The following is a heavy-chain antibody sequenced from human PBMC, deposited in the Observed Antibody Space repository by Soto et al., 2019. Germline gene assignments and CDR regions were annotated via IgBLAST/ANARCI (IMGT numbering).Heavy chain of an antibody. CDR2: IIPIFGTA. Sequence: QVQLVQSGAEVKKPGSSVKVSCKASGGTFSSYAISWVRQAPGQGLEWMGGIIPIFGTANYAQKFQGRVTITADESTSTAYMELSSLRSDDTAVYYCARVGFYGRYNWFDPWGQGTLVTVSS. CDR3: ARVGFYGRYNWFDP. CDR1: GGTFSSYA. J-gene: IGHJ5*02. V-gene: IGHV1-69*12. D-gene: IGHD1-26*01.